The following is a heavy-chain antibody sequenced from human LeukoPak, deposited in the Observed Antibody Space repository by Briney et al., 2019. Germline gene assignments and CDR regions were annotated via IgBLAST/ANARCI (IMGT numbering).Heavy chain of an antibody. CDR1: GGSISSSSYC. Sequence: SETLSLTCTVSGGSISSSSYCWGWIRQPPGKGLEWIGSIHYGGSTYYNPSLKSRVTISVDTSKKQFSLKLNSVTAADTAVYYCASPLSGAAPFDYWGQGTLVTVSS. V-gene: IGHV4-39*01. CDR3: ASPLSGAAPFDY. CDR2: IHYGGST. J-gene: IGHJ4*02. D-gene: IGHD1-26*01.